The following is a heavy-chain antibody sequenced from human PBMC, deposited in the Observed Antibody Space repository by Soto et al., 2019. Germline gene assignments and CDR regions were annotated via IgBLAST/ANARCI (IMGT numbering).Heavy chain of an antibody. CDR2: INHSGST. Sequence: SETLSLTCAVYGGSFSGSYWSWIRQPPGKGLEWIGEINHSGSTNYNPSLKSRVTISVDTSKNQFSLKLSSVTAADTAVYYCARFKYYYGLGSYSERDIDAFDRWGQGPMVT. J-gene: IGHJ3*01. V-gene: IGHV4-34*01. CDR3: ARFKYYYGLGSYSERDIDAFDR. CDR1: GGSFSGSY. D-gene: IGHD3-10*01.